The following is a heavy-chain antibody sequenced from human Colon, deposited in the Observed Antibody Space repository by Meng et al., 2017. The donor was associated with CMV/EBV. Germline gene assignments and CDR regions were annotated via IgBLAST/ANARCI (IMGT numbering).Heavy chain of an antibody. CDR1: GFTFSSYG. D-gene: IGHD7-27*01. Sequence: GESLKISCAASGFTFSSYGMHWVRQAPGAGLEWVTYIRHVATDKYYTDSVKGRFTISRDNSKNTIYLQMNNLRPADMAVYYCAKDIGTWTLGYYLDYWGQGRWSPSPQ. V-gene: IGHV3-30*02. CDR2: IRHVATDK. CDR3: AKDIGTWTLGYYLDY. J-gene: IGHJ4*02.